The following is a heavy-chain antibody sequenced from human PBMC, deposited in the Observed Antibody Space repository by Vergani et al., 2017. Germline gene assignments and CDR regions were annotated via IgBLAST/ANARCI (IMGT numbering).Heavy chain of an antibody. V-gene: IGHV4-61*02. J-gene: IGHJ6*02. CDR2: VYTSGMT. CDR3: ARELSYYYGSGSDDYNPYYYEGMDL. Sequence: QVQLQESGPRLVRPSQTLSLTCTVSGGSINTGAYYWSWIRQPAGKGLEWIGRVYTSGMTNYNPSLKSRVTILVDRSKRQLSLKLTSVTAGDTAVYFCARELSYYYGSGSDDYNPYYYEGMDLWGPGTTVTVSS. D-gene: IGHD3-10*01. CDR1: GGSINTGAYY.